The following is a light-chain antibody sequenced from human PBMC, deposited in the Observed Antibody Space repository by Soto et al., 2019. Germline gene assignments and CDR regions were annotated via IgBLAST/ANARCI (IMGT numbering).Light chain of an antibody. V-gene: IGLV1-44*01. J-gene: IGLJ1*01. CDR1: NSNIGSHS. CDR3: AAWDGSLKGYV. Sequence: QSVLTQPPSASGTPGQRVTISCSGSNSNIGSHSVNWYQRLPGTAPKLLIDSNNERPSGVPDRFSGSKSGTSASLAISGLQSEDEADYYCAAWDGSLKGYVFGTGTKVTVL. CDR2: SNN.